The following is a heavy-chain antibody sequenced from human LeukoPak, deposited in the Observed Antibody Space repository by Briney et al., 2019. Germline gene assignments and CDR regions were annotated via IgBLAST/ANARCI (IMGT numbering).Heavy chain of an antibody. CDR1: GGSISSGSYY. V-gene: IGHV4-61*02. CDR2: IYTSGST. Sequence: SETLSLTCTVSGGSISSGSYYWRWLRQPAGTGLEWIGRIYTSGSTNYNPSLKSRVTISVDTSKNQFSLKLSSVTAADTAVYYCARDGGGSSWYGVYYYYMDVWGKGTTVTISS. D-gene: IGHD6-13*01. J-gene: IGHJ6*03. CDR3: ARDGGGSSWYGVYYYYMDV.